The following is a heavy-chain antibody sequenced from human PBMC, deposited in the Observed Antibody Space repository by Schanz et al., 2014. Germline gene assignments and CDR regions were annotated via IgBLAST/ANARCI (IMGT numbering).Heavy chain of an antibody. CDR2: ISGSGGST. D-gene: IGHD2-21*01. V-gene: IGHV3-23*04. Sequence: VELVESGGGVVQPGRSRRLSCEASGFTFSSYGMHWVRQAPGKGLEWVSGISGSGGSTYDADSVKGRFTISRDNSKNTLYLQMNSLRAEDTAVYYCAREDCSATSCYFRYWGQGTLVTVSS. CDR1: GFTFSSYG. J-gene: IGHJ4*02. CDR3: AREDCSATSCYFRY.